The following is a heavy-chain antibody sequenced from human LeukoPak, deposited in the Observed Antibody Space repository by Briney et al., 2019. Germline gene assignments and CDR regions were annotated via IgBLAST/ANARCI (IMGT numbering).Heavy chain of an antibody. V-gene: IGHV5-51*01. CDR2: IYPGDSDT. Sequence: GESLKISCKGSGYSFTSYWIGRVRQMPGKGLEWMGIIYPGDSDTRYSPSLQGQVTISADKSISTAYLQWSSLKASDTAMYYCARQHYYDSSGYSPTPYWGQGTLVTVSS. D-gene: IGHD3-22*01. J-gene: IGHJ4*02. CDR3: ARQHYYDSSGYSPTPY. CDR1: GYSFTSYW.